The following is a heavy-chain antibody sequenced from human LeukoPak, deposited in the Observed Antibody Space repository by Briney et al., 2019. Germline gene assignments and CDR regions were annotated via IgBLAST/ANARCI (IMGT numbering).Heavy chain of an antibody. J-gene: IGHJ6*03. CDR2: IYHSGST. CDR3: ARRFNLPAAMSYYYYYYMDV. D-gene: IGHD2-2*01. Sequence: NPSETLSLTCTVSGGSISSSSYYWGWIRQPPGKGLEWIGSIYHSGSTYYGPPLKSRVTISVDTSKNQFSLKLSSVTAADTAVYYCARRFNLPAAMSYYYYYYMDVWGKGTTVTISS. V-gene: IGHV4-39*01. CDR1: GGSISSSSYY.